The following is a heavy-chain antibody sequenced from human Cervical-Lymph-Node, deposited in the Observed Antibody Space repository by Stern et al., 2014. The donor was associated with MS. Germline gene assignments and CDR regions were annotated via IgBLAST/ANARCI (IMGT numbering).Heavy chain of an antibody. CDR2: IYPGDSDT. Sequence: EVQLVESGAELKKPGESLQISCEDYGDKSTTYWIAWVRQMPGKGLEWMGIIYPGDSDTRSSPSSQGQVSISADKSTGIAYLHWSSLKASDTAIYYCARGEGELPFVVHGMDVWGQGTTVTVSS. D-gene: IGHD1-26*01. CDR1: GDKSTTYW. CDR3: ARGEGELPFVVHGMDV. V-gene: IGHV5-51*01. J-gene: IGHJ6*02.